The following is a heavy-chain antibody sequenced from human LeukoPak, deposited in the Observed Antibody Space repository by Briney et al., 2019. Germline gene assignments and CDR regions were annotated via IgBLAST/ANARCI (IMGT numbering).Heavy chain of an antibody. Sequence: GGSLRFSCAASGFTFSNYAMSWVRQAPGKGLEWVSAITGSGGNTYYADSVKGRFTISRDNSKNTVFLQMNSLRAEDTAVYYCAKWGDYDVLTGYYVSDYWGQGTLVTASS. CDR2: ITGSGGNT. CDR1: GFTFSNYA. D-gene: IGHD3-9*01. V-gene: IGHV3-23*01. J-gene: IGHJ4*02. CDR3: AKWGDYDVLTGYYVSDY.